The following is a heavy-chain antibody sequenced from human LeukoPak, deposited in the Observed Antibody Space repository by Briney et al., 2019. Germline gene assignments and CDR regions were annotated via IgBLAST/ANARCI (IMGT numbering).Heavy chain of an antibody. CDR3: ARTSSSWYYFDY. CDR2: INPNSGGT. V-gene: IGHV1-2*02. J-gene: IGHJ4*02. CDR1: GYTFTGYY. D-gene: IGHD6-13*01. Sequence: GASVKVSCKASGYTFTGYYMHWVRQAPEQGLEWMGWINPNSGGTNYAQKFQGRVTMTRDTSISTAYMELSRLRSDDTAVYYCARTSSSWYYFDYWGQGTLVTVSS.